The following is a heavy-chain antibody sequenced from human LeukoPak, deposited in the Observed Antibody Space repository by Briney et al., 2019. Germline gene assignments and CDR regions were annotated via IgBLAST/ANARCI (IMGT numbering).Heavy chain of an antibody. Sequence: SETLPLTCAVYGGSFSGYYWSWIRQPPGKGLEWIGENNQSGSTNYNLSLKGRVTIAVDTSKNQFALKLTSVTAADTAVHCCASGHRNRSGYYYPCDYWGQGTLVTDSS. J-gene: IGHJ4*02. V-gene: IGHV4-34*01. CDR1: GGSFSGYY. CDR3: ASGHRNRSGYYYPCDY. D-gene: IGHD3-22*01. CDR2: NNQSGST.